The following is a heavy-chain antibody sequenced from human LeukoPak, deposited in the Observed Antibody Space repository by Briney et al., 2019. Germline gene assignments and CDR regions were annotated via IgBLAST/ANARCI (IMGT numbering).Heavy chain of an antibody. CDR3: ARDLVSWNAPLYGMDV. J-gene: IGHJ6*02. Sequence: ASVKVSCKASGYTFTSYGISWVRRAPGQGLEWMGWINPNSGGTNYAQKFQGRVTMTRDTSISTAYMELSRLRSDDTAVYYCARDLVSWNAPLYGMDVWGQGTTVTVSS. D-gene: IGHD1-1*01. V-gene: IGHV1-2*02. CDR1: GYTFTSYG. CDR2: INPNSGGT.